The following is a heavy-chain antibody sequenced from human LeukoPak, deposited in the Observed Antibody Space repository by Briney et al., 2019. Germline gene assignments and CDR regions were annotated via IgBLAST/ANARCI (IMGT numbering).Heavy chain of an antibody. CDR1: GYTFTGYY. CDR3: ARDSRPSTIGWFDP. J-gene: IGHJ5*02. CDR2: INPNSGGT. Sequence: ASVKVSCKASGYTFTGYYMHWVRQAPGQGLEWMGWINPNSGGTNYAQKFQGRVTMTRDTSISTAYMELSRLRSDDTAVYYYARDSRPSTIGWFDPWGQGTLVTVSS. V-gene: IGHV1-2*02. D-gene: IGHD2/OR15-2a*01.